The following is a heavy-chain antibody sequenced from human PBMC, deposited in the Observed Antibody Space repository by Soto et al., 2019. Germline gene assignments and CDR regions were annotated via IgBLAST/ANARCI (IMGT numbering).Heavy chain of an antibody. J-gene: IGHJ6*02. CDR3: ARHYDLWSGYYRSYYYYGMDV. Sequence: PSETLSLTCTVSGGSISSSSYYWGWIRQPPGKGLEWIGSIYYSGSTYYNPSLKSRVTISVDTSKNQFSLKLSSVTAADTAVYYCARHYDLWSGYYRSYYYYGMDVWGQGTTVTVSS. D-gene: IGHD3-3*01. CDR2: IYYSGST. CDR1: GGSISSSSYY. V-gene: IGHV4-39*01.